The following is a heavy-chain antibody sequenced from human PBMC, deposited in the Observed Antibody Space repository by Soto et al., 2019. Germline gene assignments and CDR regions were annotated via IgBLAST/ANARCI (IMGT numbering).Heavy chain of an antibody. CDR2: ITGGGGGRT. Sequence: PGGSLRLSCAASGFTFTNYAMNWVRQAPGKGLEWVSTITGGGGGRTNYADPVKGRFTISRDNSKNTLYLQMNSLRAEGTAVYYCAKQPAPIRTFDYWAQGALVTVSS. V-gene: IGHV3-23*01. D-gene: IGHD2-2*01. J-gene: IGHJ4*02. CDR1: GFTFTNYA. CDR3: AKQPAPIRTFDY.